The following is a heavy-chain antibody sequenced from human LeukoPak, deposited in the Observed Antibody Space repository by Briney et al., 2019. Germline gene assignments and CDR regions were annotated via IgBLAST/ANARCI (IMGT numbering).Heavy chain of an antibody. V-gene: IGHV3-21*01. D-gene: IGHD3-16*01. CDR3: ARDRGEPTEDFDY. CDR2: ISSSSSYI. CDR1: GFTFSSYS. Sequence: PGGSLRLSCAASGFTFSSYSMNWVRQAPGKGPEWVSSISSSSSYIYYADSVKGRFTISRDNAKNSLYLQMNSLRAEDTAVYYCARDRGEPTEDFDYWGQGTLVTVSS. J-gene: IGHJ4*02.